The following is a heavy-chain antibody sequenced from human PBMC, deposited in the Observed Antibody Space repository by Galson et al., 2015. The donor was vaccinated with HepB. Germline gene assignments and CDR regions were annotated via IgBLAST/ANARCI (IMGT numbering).Heavy chain of an antibody. CDR3: AREVRDRLAAKLYYFDY. V-gene: IGHV6-1*01. CDR1: GDSVSSNSAA. J-gene: IGHJ4*02. D-gene: IGHD6-13*01. Sequence: CAISGDSVSSNSAAWNWIRQSPSRGLEWLGRTYYRSKWYNDYAVSVKSRITINPDTSKNQFSLQLNSVTPEDTAVYYCAREVRDRLAAKLYYFDYWGQGTLVTVSS. CDR2: TYYRSKWYN.